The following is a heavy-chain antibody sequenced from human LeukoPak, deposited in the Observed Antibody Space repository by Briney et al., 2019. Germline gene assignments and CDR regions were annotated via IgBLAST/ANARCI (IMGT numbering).Heavy chain of an antibody. V-gene: IGHV1-18*01. CDR3: EIYTGYDSF. D-gene: IGHD5-12*01. Sequence: GASVKVSCKASGYTFTSYGINWVRQAPGQGLEWMGWISPYTGNTKYAQKLQGRVTMTTDTSTITAYMELRSLRSEDTAVYYCEIYTGYDSFWGQGTLVTVSS. J-gene: IGHJ4*02. CDR2: ISPYTGNT. CDR1: GYTFTSYG.